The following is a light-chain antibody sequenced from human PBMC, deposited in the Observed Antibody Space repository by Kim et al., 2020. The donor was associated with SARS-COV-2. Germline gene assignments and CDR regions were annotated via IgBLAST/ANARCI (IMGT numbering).Light chain of an antibody. Sequence: QSVTISCTGTSSNEGGYNYVSWYQQHPGKAPKLMIYDVSKRPTGVPDRFSGSKSGNTASLTISGLQAEDEADYYCCSYAGSYTYVFGTGTKVTVL. CDR1: SSNEGGYNY. J-gene: IGLJ1*01. CDR3: CSYAGSYTYV. V-gene: IGLV2-11*01. CDR2: DVS.